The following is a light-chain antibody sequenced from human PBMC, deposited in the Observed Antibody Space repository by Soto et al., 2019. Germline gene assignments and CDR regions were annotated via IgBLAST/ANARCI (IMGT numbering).Light chain of an antibody. CDR2: ENN. CDR3: GTWDXXXSXXVS. Sequence: QSVLTQPPSVSAAPGQKVTISCSGSSSNIGNNYVSWYQQLPGTAPKLLIYENNKRPSGIPDRFSGSKSGTSATLGITGLXXXDEAXYYCGTWDXXXSXXVSFGGGT. CDR1: SSNIGNNY. J-gene: IGLJ2*01. V-gene: IGLV1-51*02.